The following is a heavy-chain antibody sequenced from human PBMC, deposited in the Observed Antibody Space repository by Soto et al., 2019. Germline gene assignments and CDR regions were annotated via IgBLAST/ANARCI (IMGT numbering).Heavy chain of an antibody. V-gene: IGHV1-58*02. CDR3: AAVRSYGYVTFDI. J-gene: IGHJ3*02. CDR2: IVVGSGNT. CDR1: GFTFTSSA. Sequence: SVKVSCKASGFTFTSSAMQWVRQARGQRLEWIGWIVVGSGNTNYAQKFQERVTITRDMSTSTAYMELSSLRSEDTAVYYCAAVRSYGYVTFDIWGQGTMVTVSS. D-gene: IGHD5-18*01.